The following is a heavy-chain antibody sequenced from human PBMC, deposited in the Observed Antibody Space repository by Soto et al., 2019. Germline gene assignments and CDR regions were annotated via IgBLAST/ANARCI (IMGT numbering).Heavy chain of an antibody. CDR2: FIPIFGAA. Sequence: QVQLVQSGAEVKKPGSSVKVSCKASGGTFSSYAISWVRQAPGQGLEWMGGFIPIFGAADYAQNFQGRVXXXXXXXXXXXXXXXXXXXXXXXXXXXXXXPRDNYYYNGMDVWGQGTTVTVSS. CDR3: XXPRDNYYYNGMDV. D-gene: IGHD3-10*01. CDR1: GGTFSSYA. J-gene: IGHJ6*02. V-gene: IGHV1-69*05.